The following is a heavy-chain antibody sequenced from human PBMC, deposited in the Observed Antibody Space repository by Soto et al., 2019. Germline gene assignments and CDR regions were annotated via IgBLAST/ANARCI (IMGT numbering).Heavy chain of an antibody. CDR1: GGSICSGGYY. J-gene: IGHJ4*02. CDR3: ARVRIQLWEFDY. V-gene: IGHV4-31*03. D-gene: IGHD5-18*01. CDR2: IYYSGST. Sequence: SESMSLTCTVSGGSICSGGYYWSWHRQHPGKGLEWIGYIYYSGSTYYNPSLKGRVTISVDTSKNQFSLKLSSVTAADTAVYYCARVRIQLWEFDYWGQGTLVTVSS.